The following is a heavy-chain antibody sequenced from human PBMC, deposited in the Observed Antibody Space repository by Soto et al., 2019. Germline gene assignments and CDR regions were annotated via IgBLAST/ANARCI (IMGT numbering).Heavy chain of an antibody. Sequence: EVQLVESGGGVVRPGGSLRLSCVASGFTFDDSGMSWVRQAPGRGLEWVCAINRNGGSTTYVDSVRGRFTISRDNAKNSLYLQMNSLRAEDTALYHCARGYFGELLYDYWGRGSLVTVSS. CDR2: INRNGGST. V-gene: IGHV3-20*01. CDR1: GFTFDDSG. CDR3: ARGYFGELLYDY. J-gene: IGHJ4*02. D-gene: IGHD3-10*01.